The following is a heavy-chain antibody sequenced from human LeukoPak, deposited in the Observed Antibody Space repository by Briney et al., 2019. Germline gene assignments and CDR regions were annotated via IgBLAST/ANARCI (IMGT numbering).Heavy chain of an antibody. CDR2: ISGSGGST. V-gene: IGHV3-23*01. CDR1: GFTFGSYA. J-gene: IGHJ4*02. CDR3: AKDSVVGSPSYFDY. Sequence: PGGSLRLSCAGSGFTFGSYAMSWVRQAPGKGLEWVSAISGSGGSTYYADSVKGRFTISRDNSKNTLYLQMNSLRAEDTAVYYCAKDSVVGSPSYFDYWGQGTLVTVSS. D-gene: IGHD2-2*01.